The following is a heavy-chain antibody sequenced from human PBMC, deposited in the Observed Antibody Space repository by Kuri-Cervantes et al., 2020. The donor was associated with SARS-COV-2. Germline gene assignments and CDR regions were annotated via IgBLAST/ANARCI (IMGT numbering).Heavy chain of an antibody. Sequence: GSLRLSCAVSGGSISSSNWWSWVRQPPGKGLEWIGEIYHSGSTNYNPSLKSRATISVDKSKNQFSLKLSSVTAADTAVYYCASPCITGIPNDMDVWGQGTTVTVSS. D-gene: IGHD1-20*01. CDR3: ASPCITGIPNDMDV. CDR1: GGSISSSNW. J-gene: IGHJ6*02. V-gene: IGHV4-4*02. CDR2: IYHSGST.